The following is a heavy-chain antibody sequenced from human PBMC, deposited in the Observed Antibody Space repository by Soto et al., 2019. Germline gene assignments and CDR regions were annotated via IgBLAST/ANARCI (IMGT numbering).Heavy chain of an antibody. CDR1: GGSISSGDYY. Sequence: QVQLQESGPGLVKPSQTLSLTCTVSGGSISSGDYYWSWIRQPPGKGLEWIGYIYHSGSTYYNPSLKSRVTISVDTSKNQFSLKLSSVTAADTAVYYCARETVIAALDYYYGMDVWGQGTTVTVSS. CDR2: IYHSGST. CDR3: ARETVIAALDYYYGMDV. V-gene: IGHV4-30-4*01. D-gene: IGHD6-6*01. J-gene: IGHJ6*02.